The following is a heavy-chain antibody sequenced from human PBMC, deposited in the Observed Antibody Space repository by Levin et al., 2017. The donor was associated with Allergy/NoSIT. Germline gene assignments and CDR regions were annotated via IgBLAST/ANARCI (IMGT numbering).Heavy chain of an antibody. J-gene: IGHJ4*02. Sequence: QAGGSLRLSCEVSGFTFSSYAMSWIRQTPDKGLEWISIISGDSRTIYYAGSVRGRFTVSRDNSKNTLFLQMNSLRAEDTALYYCVSYRDGPYIPIAYWGQGTLVTVSS. CDR2: ISGDSRTI. D-gene: IGHD2-21*01. CDR1: GFTFSSYA. V-gene: IGHV3-23*01. CDR3: VSYRDGPYIPIAY.